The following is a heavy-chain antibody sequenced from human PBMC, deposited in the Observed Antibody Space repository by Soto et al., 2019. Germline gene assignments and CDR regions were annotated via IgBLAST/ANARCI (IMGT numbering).Heavy chain of an antibody. V-gene: IGHV4-59*12. CDR2: IYYSGST. D-gene: IGHD6-13*01. CDR3: ARDIAAAGIGFGFDY. Sequence: SETLSLTCTVSGGSISSYYWSWIRQPPGKGLEWIGYIYYSGSTNYNPSLKSRVTISVDTSKNQFSLKLSSVTAADTAVYYCARDIAAAGIGFGFDYWGQGTLVTVSS. CDR1: GGSISSYY. J-gene: IGHJ4*02.